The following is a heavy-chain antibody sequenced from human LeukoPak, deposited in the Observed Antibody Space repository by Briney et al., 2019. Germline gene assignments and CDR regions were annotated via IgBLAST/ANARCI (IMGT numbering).Heavy chain of an antibody. CDR1: RGSLSSSSYY. J-gene: IGHJ4*02. CDR3: SREGDSSSWYRPQDHPDY. Sequence: SETLSLTCIVSRGSLSSSSYYWGWVRQPPGRGLEWLGSIYYSGSTYYNPSLKSRVTISVDTSKNQFSLKLSSVTAADTAVYYCSREGDSSSWYRPQDHPDYWGQGTLVTVSS. V-gene: IGHV4-39*02. CDR2: IYYSGST. D-gene: IGHD6-13*01.